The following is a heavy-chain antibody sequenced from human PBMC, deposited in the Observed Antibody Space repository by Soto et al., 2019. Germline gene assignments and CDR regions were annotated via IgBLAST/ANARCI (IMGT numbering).Heavy chain of an antibody. CDR2: IYYSGST. J-gene: IGHJ6*03. CDR3: ARGTYYDFGSGYYKDYYHYYMDV. V-gene: IGHV4-59*01. D-gene: IGHD3-3*01. CDR1: GGSISSYY. Sequence: SETLSLTCTVSGGSISSYYWSWIRQPPGKGLEWIGYIYYSGSTNYNPSLKSRVTISVDTSKNQFSLKLSSVTAADTAVYYCARGTYYDFGSGYYKDYYHYYMDVWGKGTAVTVSS.